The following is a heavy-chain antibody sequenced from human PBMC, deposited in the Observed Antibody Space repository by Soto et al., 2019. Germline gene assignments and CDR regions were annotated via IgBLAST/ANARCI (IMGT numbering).Heavy chain of an antibody. Sequence: SVKVSCTASGGTFSSYTISWVRQAPGQGLEWMGRIIPILGIANYAQKFQGRVTITADKSTSTAYMELSSLRSEDTAVYYCARDVFYYYGSGSINWFDPWGQGTLVTVSS. J-gene: IGHJ5*02. CDR1: GGTFSSYT. CDR3: ARDVFYYYGSGSINWFDP. V-gene: IGHV1-69*04. D-gene: IGHD3-10*01. CDR2: IIPILGIA.